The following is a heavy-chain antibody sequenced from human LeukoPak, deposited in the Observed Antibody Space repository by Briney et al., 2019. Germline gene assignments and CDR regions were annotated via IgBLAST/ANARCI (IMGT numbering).Heavy chain of an antibody. CDR3: AKSPLNPLRFLEWPRLLYGMDV. D-gene: IGHD3-3*01. CDR1: GFTFSSYA. J-gene: IGHJ6*02. CDR2: ISGSGGST. V-gene: IGHV3-23*01. Sequence: GGSLRLSCAASGFTFSSYAMSWVRQAPGKGLEWVSAISGSGGSTYYADSVEGRFTISRDNSKNTLYLQMNSLRAEDTAVYYCAKSPLNPLRFLEWPRLLYGMDVWGQGTTVTVSS.